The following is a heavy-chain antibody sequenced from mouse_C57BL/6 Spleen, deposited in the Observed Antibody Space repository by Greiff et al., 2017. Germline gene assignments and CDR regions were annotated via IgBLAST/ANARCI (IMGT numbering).Heavy chain of an antibody. CDR3: AIYDGYFDY. D-gene: IGHD2-3*01. J-gene: IGHJ2*01. CDR1: GYSITSGYY. CDR2: ISYDGSN. Sequence: EVKVEESGPGLVKPSQSLSLTCSVTGYSITSGYYWNWIRQFPGNKLEWMGYISYDGSNNYNPSLKNRISITRDTSKNQFFLKLNSVTTEDTATYYCAIYDGYFDYWGQGTTLTVSS. V-gene: IGHV3-6*01.